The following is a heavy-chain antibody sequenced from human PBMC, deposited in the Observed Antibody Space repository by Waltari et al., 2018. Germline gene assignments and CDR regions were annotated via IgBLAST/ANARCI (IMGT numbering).Heavy chain of an antibody. CDR3: ARHSDPPITTVIDY. V-gene: IGHV4-38-2*01. J-gene: IGHJ4*02. Sequence: QVQLQESGPGLVKPSETLSLTCAVSGYSISSGYYWGWIRQPPGKGLEWIGSIYHSGSTYYNPSLKSRVTISVDTSKNQFSLKLSSVTAADTAVYYCARHSDPPITTVIDYWGQGTLVTVSS. CDR2: IYHSGST. CDR1: GYSISSGYY. D-gene: IGHD4-17*01.